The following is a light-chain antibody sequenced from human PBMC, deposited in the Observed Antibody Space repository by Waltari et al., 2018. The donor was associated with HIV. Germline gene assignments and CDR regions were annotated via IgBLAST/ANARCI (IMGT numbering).Light chain of an antibody. CDR2: EVS. Sequence: QSALTQPASVSGSPGQSITISCTGTSSDIGGYMYVSWFQQHPDKAPKLIIYEVSNRPSEISNRFSGSKSGNTASLTISELQAEDEADYYCSSFTGTTALVFGGGTKLTVL. J-gene: IGLJ3*02. V-gene: IGLV2-14*01. CDR1: SSDIGGYMY. CDR3: SSFTGTTALV.